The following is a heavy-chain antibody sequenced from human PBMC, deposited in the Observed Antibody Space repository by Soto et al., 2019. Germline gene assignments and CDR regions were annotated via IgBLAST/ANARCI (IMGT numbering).Heavy chain of an antibody. J-gene: IGHJ4*02. D-gene: IGHD2-15*01. CDR1: GDSISSGDYY. CDR3: ARECVDKNIVVVVAATPGEQVSV. V-gene: IGHV4-30-4*01. Sequence: PSETLSLTCTVSGDSISSGDYYWSWIRQPPGKGLEWIGYIYYSGSTYYNPSLKSRVTISVDTSKNQFSLKLSSVTAADTAVYYCARECVDKNIVVVVAATPGEQVSVWGQGTLVTVSS. CDR2: IYYSGST.